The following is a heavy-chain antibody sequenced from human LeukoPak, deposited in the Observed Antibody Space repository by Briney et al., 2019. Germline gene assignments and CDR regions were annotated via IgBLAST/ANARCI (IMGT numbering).Heavy chain of an antibody. D-gene: IGHD6-13*01. J-gene: IGHJ4*02. Sequence: SGGSLRLSCAASGFIFDDYAMHWVRHAPGKGLEWVSGISWNSGKIDYADSVKGRFTISRDNAKNSLYLQMNSLRVEDMALYYCAKDRGYSSSFFEIWGQGTLVTVSS. V-gene: IGHV3-9*03. CDR2: ISWNSGKI. CDR3: AKDRGYSSSFFEI. CDR1: GFIFDDYA.